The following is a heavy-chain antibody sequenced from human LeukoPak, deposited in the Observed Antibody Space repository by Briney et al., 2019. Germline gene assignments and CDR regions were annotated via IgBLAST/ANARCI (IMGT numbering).Heavy chain of an antibody. D-gene: IGHD3-22*01. V-gene: IGHV3-23*01. Sequence: RGSLRLSCAASGFTFSSYGMTWVRQAPGKGLEWVSAITSSGGNTYYADSVKGRFTIPRDNSKNTLYLQMSSLRAEDTAVYYCGAGVANGYYDYWGQGTLVTVSS. CDR2: ITSSGGNT. CDR3: GAGVANGYYDY. J-gene: IGHJ4*02. CDR1: GFTFSSYG.